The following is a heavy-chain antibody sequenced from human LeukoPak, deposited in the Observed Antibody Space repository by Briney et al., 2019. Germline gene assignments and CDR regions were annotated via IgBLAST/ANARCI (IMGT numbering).Heavy chain of an antibody. CDR3: ARQRPNYYDSSGSIPEVFDY. V-gene: IGHV4-59*08. Sequence: SETLSLTCTVSGGSISSYYWSWIRQPPGKGLEWIGYIYYSGSTNYNPSLKSRVTISVDTSKNQFSLKLSSVTAAHTAVYYCARQRPNYYDSSGSIPEVFDYWGQGTLVTVSS. J-gene: IGHJ4*02. CDR2: IYYSGST. D-gene: IGHD3-22*01. CDR1: GGSISSYY.